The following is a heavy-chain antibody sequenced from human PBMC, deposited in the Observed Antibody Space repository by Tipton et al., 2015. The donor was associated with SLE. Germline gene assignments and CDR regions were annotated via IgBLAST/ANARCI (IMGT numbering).Heavy chain of an antibody. D-gene: IGHD6-19*01. J-gene: IGHJ4*02. CDR2: IKQDGSEK. V-gene: IGHV3-7*05. CDR1: GFTFSSYW. CDR3: AKDPIMYSSGWYGVG. Sequence: SLRLSCAASGFTFSSYWMSWVRQAPGKGLEWVANIKQDGSEKYYVDSVKGRFTISRDNAKNSLYLQMNSLRAEDTAVYYCAKDPIMYSSGWYGVGWGQGTLVTVSS.